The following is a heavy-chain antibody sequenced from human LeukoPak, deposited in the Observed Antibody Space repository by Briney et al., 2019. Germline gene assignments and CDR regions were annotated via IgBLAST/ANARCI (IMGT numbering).Heavy chain of an antibody. V-gene: IGHV3-33*06. Sequence: GGSLRLSCAESGFTFSSYGMHWVRQAPGKGLEWVAVIWYDGSNKYYADSVKGRFTISRDNSKNTLYLQMNSLRAEDTAVYYCAKDQYPIAAAGPLDYWGQGTLVTVSS. CDR3: AKDQYPIAAAGPLDY. CDR1: GFTFSSYG. D-gene: IGHD6-13*01. CDR2: IWYDGSNK. J-gene: IGHJ4*02.